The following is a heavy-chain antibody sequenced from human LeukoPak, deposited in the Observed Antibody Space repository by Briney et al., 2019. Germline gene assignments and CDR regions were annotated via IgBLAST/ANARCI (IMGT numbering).Heavy chain of an antibody. Sequence: PGGSLRLSCAASGFTFSSYSMNWVRQAPGKGLEWVSSISSSSSYIYYADSVKGRFTISRDNAKNSPYLQMNSLRAEDTAVYYCARVVAAAGIDYWGQGTLVTVSS. CDR2: ISSSSSYI. CDR3: ARVVAAAGIDY. CDR1: GFTFSSYS. V-gene: IGHV3-21*01. D-gene: IGHD6-13*01. J-gene: IGHJ4*02.